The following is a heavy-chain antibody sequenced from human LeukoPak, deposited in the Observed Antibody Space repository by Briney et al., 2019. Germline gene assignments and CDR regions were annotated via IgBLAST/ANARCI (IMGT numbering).Heavy chain of an antibody. V-gene: IGHV1-18*01. Sequence: ASVKVSCKASGYTFTSYGISWVRQAPGQGLEWMGWISAYNGNTNYAQKLQGRVTMTTDTSTSTAYMELRSLRSDDTAVYYCARDIVVVPAAIVGYYYGMDVWGQGTTVTVS. CDR3: ARDIVVVPAAIVGYYYGMDV. J-gene: IGHJ6*02. CDR1: GYTFTSYG. CDR2: ISAYNGNT. D-gene: IGHD2-2*01.